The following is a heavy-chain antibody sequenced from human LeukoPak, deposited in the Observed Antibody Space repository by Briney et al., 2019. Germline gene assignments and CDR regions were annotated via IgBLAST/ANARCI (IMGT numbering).Heavy chain of an antibody. D-gene: IGHD6-19*01. J-gene: IGHJ6*03. Sequence: GGSLRLSCAASGFIFNSHSMNWVRQASGKGLGWVSSISSTSSYIYYADSVKSRFTISRDNAKNSLYLQMNSLRAEDTAVYYCARSSGWYHRGPDYYYYYMDVWGKGTTVTVS. CDR3: ARSSGWYHRGPDYYYYYMDV. CDR1: GFIFNSHS. CDR2: ISSTSSYI. V-gene: IGHV3-21*01.